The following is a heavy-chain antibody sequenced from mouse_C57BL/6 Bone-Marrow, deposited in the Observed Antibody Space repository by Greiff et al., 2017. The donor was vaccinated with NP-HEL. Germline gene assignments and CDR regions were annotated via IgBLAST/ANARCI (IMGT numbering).Heavy chain of an antibody. V-gene: IGHV1-74*01. CDR1: GYTFTSYW. Sequence: VQLQQPGAELVKPGASVKVSCKASGYTFTSYWMHWVKQRPGQGLEWIGRIHPSDSDTNYNQKFKGKATLTVDKSSSTAYMQLSSLTSDDSAVYYCAKRGKRLRRERAWFAYWGQGTLVTVSA. J-gene: IGHJ3*01. CDR2: IHPSDSDT. D-gene: IGHD2-2*01. CDR3: AKRGKRLRRERAWFAY.